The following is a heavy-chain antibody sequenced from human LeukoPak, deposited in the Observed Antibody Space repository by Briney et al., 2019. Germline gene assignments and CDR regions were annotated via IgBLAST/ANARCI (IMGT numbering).Heavy chain of an antibody. CDR1: GGSISSYY. CDR2: FYYSGST. D-gene: IGHD2-2*01. J-gene: IGHJ4*02. CDR3: ARSTLALPAAHKGDLDY. V-gene: IGHV4-39*01. Sequence: SETLSLTCTVSGGSISSYYWGWIRQPPGKGLEWIGSFYYSGSTYYNPSLKSRVTISVDTSKNQFSLKLSSVTAADTAVYYCARSTLALPAAHKGDLDYWGQGTLVTVSS.